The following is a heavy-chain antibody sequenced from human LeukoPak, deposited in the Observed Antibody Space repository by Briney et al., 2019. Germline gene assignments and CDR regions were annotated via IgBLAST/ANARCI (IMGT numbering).Heavy chain of an antibody. CDR2: IYPSGSA. CDR3: ARDVGTSGWYTFDY. CDR1: GGSISSNY. J-gene: IGHJ4*02. D-gene: IGHD6-19*01. Sequence: SETLSLTCTVSGGSISSNYWSWIRQPPGKGLEWIGYIYPSGSATYNPSLRSRVTISVDTSKNEFSLRLSSVTAADTAVYYCARDVGTSGWYTFDYWGQGTLVTVSS. V-gene: IGHV4-4*09.